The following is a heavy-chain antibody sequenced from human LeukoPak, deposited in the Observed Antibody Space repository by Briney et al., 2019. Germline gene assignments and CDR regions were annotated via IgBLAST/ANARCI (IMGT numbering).Heavy chain of an antibody. Sequence: GASVKVSCKASGYTFTGYYMHWVRQAPGQGLEWMGWINPNSGGTNYAQKFQGRVTMTRDTSISTAYMELSRLRSDDTAVYYCARDYDILTGYPTYWGQGTLVTVSS. CDR2: INPNSGGT. V-gene: IGHV1-2*02. J-gene: IGHJ4*02. D-gene: IGHD3-9*01. CDR3: ARDYDILTGYPTY. CDR1: GYTFTGYY.